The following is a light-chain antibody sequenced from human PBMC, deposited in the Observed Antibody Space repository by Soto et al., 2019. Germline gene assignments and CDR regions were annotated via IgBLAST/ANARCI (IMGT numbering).Light chain of an antibody. V-gene: IGKV3-20*01. CDR2: GAS. J-gene: IGKJ1*01. CDR3: QQYGSSGT. CDR1: QSVSNNY. Sequence: EIVLTQSPGTLSLSPGERATLSCRASQSVSNNYLAWYQQKPGQAPRLLIHGASNRATGIPDRFSGSGSGTDFTLTISRLEPEDFAVYYCQQYGSSGTFGQGTKVYIK.